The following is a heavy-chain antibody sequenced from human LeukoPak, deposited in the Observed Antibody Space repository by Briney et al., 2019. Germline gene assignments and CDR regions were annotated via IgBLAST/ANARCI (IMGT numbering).Heavy chain of an antibody. V-gene: IGHV3-30*02. CDR2: IRFDASNQ. D-gene: IGHD4-23*01. CDR3: AKDRGGNFFYSFDI. Sequence: GGSLRLSCAASGFAFSSYGMHWVRQAPGKGLEWVAFIRFDASNQYSADSVKGRFTISRDNSKNTLYLQMNSLRAEDTAVYYCAKDRGGNFFYSFDIWGQGTMVTVSS. J-gene: IGHJ3*02. CDR1: GFAFSSYG.